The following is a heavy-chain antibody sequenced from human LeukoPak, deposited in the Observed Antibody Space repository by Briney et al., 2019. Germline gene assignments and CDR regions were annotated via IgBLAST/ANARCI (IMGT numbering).Heavy chain of an antibody. V-gene: IGHV4-59*08. D-gene: IGHD5-12*01. CDR2: IYYSGST. Sequence: SETLSLTCTASGGSISSYYWSWIRQPPGKGLEWIGYIYYSGSTNYTPSLKSRVTISVDTSKNQFSLKLSSVTAADTAVYYCARHGYGTHAAWYFDLWGRGTLVTVSS. CDR3: ARHGYGTHAAWYFDL. CDR1: GGSISSYY. J-gene: IGHJ2*01.